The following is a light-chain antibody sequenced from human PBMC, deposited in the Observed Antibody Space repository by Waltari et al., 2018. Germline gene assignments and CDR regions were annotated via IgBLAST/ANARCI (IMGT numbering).Light chain of an antibody. V-gene: IGKV4-1*01. CDR1: QSVSYTASNKHY. J-gene: IGKJ4*01. CDR3: QQYYTTPLT. Sequence: DIVMTQSPDSLAVSLGVRATINCKSSQSVSYTASNKHYLAWYQQKPGQPPKLIIYWASNRESVVPDRFSGSGSGTDFTLTISRLQAEDVAVYYCQQYYTTPLTCGGGTKVEI. CDR2: WAS.